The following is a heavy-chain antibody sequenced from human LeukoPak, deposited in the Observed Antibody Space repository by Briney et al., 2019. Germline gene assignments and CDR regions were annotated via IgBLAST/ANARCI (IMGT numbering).Heavy chain of an antibody. D-gene: IGHD4-11*01. CDR3: AKDPTRVLTVMG. J-gene: IGHJ4*02. CDR1: GFTFSSYA. Sequence: GGSLRLSCAASGFTFSSYAMSWVRQAPGKGLEWVSAISGSGGSTYYADSVKGRFAISRDNSKNTLYLQMNSLRAEDTAVYYCAKDPTRVLTVMGWGQGTLVTVSS. V-gene: IGHV3-23*01. CDR2: ISGSGGST.